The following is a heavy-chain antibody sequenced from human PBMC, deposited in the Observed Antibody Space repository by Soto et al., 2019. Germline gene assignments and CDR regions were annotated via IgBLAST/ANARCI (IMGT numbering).Heavy chain of an antibody. D-gene: IGHD3-22*01. CDR1: GFTVSSNY. CDR3: ARDGGFYDSSGYYLSPFDY. CDR2: IYSGGST. Sequence: GGSLRLSCAASGFTVSSNYMSWVRQAPGKGLEWVSVIYSGGSTYYADSVKGRFTISRDNSKNTLYLQMNSLRAEDTAVYYCARDGGFYDSSGYYLSPFDYWGQGTLVTVSS. J-gene: IGHJ4*02. V-gene: IGHV3-53*01.